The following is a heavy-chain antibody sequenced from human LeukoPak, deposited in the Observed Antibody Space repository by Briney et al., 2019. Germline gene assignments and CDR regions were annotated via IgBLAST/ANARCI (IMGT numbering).Heavy chain of an antibody. V-gene: IGHV3-30-3*01. CDR1: GFTFSDYA. Sequence: GRSLTLSCAAFGFTFSDYAMHWVRQAPGKGLEWVTLISYNGVNKYYADSVKGRFTISRDNSKNTLYLQMDSLRAEDTAVYYCARAKDGTNILDYWGQGTLVTVSS. CDR2: ISYNGVNK. D-gene: IGHD5-24*01. CDR3: ARAKDGTNILDY. J-gene: IGHJ4*02.